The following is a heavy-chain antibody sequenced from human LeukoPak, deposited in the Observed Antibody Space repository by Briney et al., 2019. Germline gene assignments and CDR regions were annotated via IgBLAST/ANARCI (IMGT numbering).Heavy chain of an antibody. CDR2: IKQDGSEK. CDR1: GFTFSSYW. D-gene: IGHD3-9*01. CDR3: ARDHLFDWLSAGFDY. J-gene: IGHJ4*02. Sequence: GGSLRLSCAASGFTFSSYWMSWVRQAPGKGLEWVANIKQDGSEKYNVDSVKGRFTISRDNAKNSLYLQMNSLRAEDTAVYYCARDHLFDWLSAGFDYWGQGTLVTVSS. V-gene: IGHV3-7*01.